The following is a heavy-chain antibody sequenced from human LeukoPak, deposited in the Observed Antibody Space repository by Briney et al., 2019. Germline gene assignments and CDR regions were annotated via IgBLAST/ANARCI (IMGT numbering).Heavy chain of an antibody. Sequence: ASVKVSCKASGYTFTSYAMHWVRQAPGQGLEWMGWINPNSGGTNYAQKFQGRVTMTRDTSISTAYMELSRLRSDDTAVYYCAREKGRRVGNDYWGQGTLVTVSS. CDR3: AREKGRRVGNDY. CDR1: GYTFTSYA. V-gene: IGHV1-2*02. D-gene: IGHD1-14*01. CDR2: INPNSGGT. J-gene: IGHJ4*02.